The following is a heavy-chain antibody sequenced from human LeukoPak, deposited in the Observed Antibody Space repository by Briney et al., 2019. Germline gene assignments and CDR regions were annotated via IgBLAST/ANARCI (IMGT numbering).Heavy chain of an antibody. CDR2: ITWDGGRT. CDR1: CCTFEDYA. D-gene: IGHD1-26*01. J-gene: IGHJ4*02. Sequence: GGSLRLSCAASCCTFEDYAMHWVRQAPGKGLEWVSLITWDGGRTYYADSVKGRFTISRDNSKNSLYLHLSSLRPQDTALYYCVKGGSYYGYFDYWGQGTLVTVSS. CDR3: VKGGSYYGYFDY. V-gene: IGHV3-43D*04.